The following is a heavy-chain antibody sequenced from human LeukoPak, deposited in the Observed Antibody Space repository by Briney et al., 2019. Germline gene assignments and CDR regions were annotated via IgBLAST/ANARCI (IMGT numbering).Heavy chain of an antibody. J-gene: IGHJ4*02. CDR3: ARSPGIAAAGYFDY. CDR1: GGTFSSYA. D-gene: IGHD6-13*01. Sequence: SVKVSCKSSGGTFSSYAISWVRQAPGQGLQWMGSIIPILGIANYAQKFQGRVTITADKSTSTAYMELSSLRSEDTAVYYCARSPGIAAAGYFDYWGQGTLVTVSS. V-gene: IGHV1-69*04. CDR2: IIPILGIA.